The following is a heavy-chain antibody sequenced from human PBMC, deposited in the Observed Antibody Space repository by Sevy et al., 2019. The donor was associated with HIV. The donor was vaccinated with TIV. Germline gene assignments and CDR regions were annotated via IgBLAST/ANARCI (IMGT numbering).Heavy chain of an antibody. CDR1: GYIFTTYY. D-gene: IGHD3-22*01. J-gene: IGHJ4*02. V-gene: IGHV1-46*01. CDR3: ARALFYDTSGYYASFFDY. Sequence: ASVKVSCKASGYIFTTYYMHWVRQAPGQGLEWMGGINPSGGTTSYAQKFQGRVTMTRDTSTSTINMDLSSLRSEDTAVYYCARALFYDTSGYYASFFDYWGQGTLVTVSS. CDR2: INPSGGTT.